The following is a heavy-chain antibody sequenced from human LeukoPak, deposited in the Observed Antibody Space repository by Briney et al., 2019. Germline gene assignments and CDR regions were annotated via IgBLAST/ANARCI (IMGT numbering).Heavy chain of an antibody. V-gene: IGHV1-69*06. D-gene: IGHD6-19*01. Sequence: GSSVKVSCKPSRGSLSSYAISWVRQAPGQGLEWMGGITPTFGTTNYAQKFQGRVTITADKSTSTAYMQLSSLTSEDTAVYYCARDLSYSSGWQGPYYMDVWGKGTTVTVSS. CDR3: ARDLSYSSGWQGPYYMDV. J-gene: IGHJ6*03. CDR1: RGSLSSYA. CDR2: ITPTFGTT.